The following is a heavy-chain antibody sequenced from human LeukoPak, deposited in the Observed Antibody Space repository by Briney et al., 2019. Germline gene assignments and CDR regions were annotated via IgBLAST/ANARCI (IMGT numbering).Heavy chain of an antibody. V-gene: IGHV4-4*02. CDR1: GGSISSSNW. Sequence: SETLSLTCAVSGGSISSSNWWSWVRQPPGKGLEWTGEIYHSGSTNYNPSLKSRVTISVDKSKNQFSLKLSSVTAADTAVYYCARDSWGSSWANWFDPWGQGTLVTVSS. CDR3: ARDSWGSSWANWFDP. CDR2: IYHSGST. J-gene: IGHJ5*02. D-gene: IGHD6-13*01.